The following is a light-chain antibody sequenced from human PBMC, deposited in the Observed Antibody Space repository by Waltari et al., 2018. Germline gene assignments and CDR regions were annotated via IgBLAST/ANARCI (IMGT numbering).Light chain of an antibody. J-gene: IGLJ2*01. CDR1: SSDVGGYHL. V-gene: IGLV2-8*01. Sequence: QSALTQPPSASRSPGQSVTIACTGTSSDVGGYHLFSWYQQHPGKAPTLMIYEVSKRPSGVPDRFSGSKSGNTASLTVSGLQAEDEADYYCSSYAGTDVVFGGGTKLTVL. CDR2: EVS. CDR3: SSYAGTDVV.